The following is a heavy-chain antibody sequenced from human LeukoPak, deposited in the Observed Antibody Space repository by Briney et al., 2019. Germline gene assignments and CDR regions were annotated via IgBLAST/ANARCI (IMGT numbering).Heavy chain of an antibody. CDR2: ISGSGGST. Sequence: GGSLRLSCAASGFTFSNNAMSWVRQAPGKGLEWVSAISGSGGSTYYADSVKGRFSISRDNSKITLYLQMNSLRAGDTAVYYCAKDPQGDWGQGTLVTVSS. D-gene: IGHD3-16*01. J-gene: IGHJ4*02. CDR3: AKDPQGD. CDR1: GFTFSNNA. V-gene: IGHV3-23*01.